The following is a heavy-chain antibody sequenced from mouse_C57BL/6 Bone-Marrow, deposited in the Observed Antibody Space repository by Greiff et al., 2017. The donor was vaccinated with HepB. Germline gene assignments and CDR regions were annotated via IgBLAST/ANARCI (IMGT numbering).Heavy chain of an antibody. J-gene: IGHJ3*01. Sequence: EVKLVESGGGLVQPGGSLKLSCAASGFTFSDYGMAWVRQAPRKGPEWVAFISNLAYSIYYADTVTGRFTISRENAKNTLYLEMSSLRAEDSATYYCVKAVSSGSSYTWFAYWGQGTLVTVSA. CDR2: ISNLAYSI. CDR1: GFTFSDYG. D-gene: IGHD1-1*01. CDR3: VKAVSSGSSYTWFAY. V-gene: IGHV5-15*04.